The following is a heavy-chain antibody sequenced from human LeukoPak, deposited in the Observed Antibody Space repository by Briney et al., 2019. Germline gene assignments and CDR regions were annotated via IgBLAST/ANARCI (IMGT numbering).Heavy chain of an antibody. CDR1: GFTFSSYG. V-gene: IGHV3-33*06. Sequence: GRSLRLSCAASGFTFSSYGMQWVRQAPGKGLEWVAVIWYDGSNKYYADSVKGRFTISRDNSKNTLYLQMNSLRAEDTAVYYCAKDLVLRRGYSYGYFDYWGQGTLVTVSS. J-gene: IGHJ4*02. D-gene: IGHD5-18*01. CDR3: AKDLVLRRGYSYGYFDY. CDR2: IWYDGSNK.